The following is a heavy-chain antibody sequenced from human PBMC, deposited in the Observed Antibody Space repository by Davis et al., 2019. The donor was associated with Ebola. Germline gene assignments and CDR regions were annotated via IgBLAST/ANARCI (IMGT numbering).Heavy chain of an antibody. CDR2: IKQDASEK. CDR3: ARDTEAFDI. V-gene: IGHV3-7*03. D-gene: IGHD4-17*01. Sequence: GESLKISCAASGFTFSSYWMSWVRQAPGKGLEGVAYIKQDASEKYYVDSVKGRFTISRDNARNSLYLQMNSLRAEDTALYYCARDTEAFDIWGQGTMVTVSS. J-gene: IGHJ3*02. CDR1: GFTFSSYW.